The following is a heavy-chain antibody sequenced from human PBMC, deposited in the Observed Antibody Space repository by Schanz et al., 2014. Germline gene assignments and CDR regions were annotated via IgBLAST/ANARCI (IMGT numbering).Heavy chain of an antibody. J-gene: IGHJ4*02. CDR2: IEFDGIKK. Sequence: QVQLLESGGGVVQPGGSLRLSCAASGFTFRDFGLHWVRQAPGKGLEWVSFIEFDGIKKFYADSVKGRFTVSRDNAKSTLFLQMDSLRPEDTAIYYCAKEWSPSFWGQGTLVTVSS. D-gene: IGHD1-26*01. CDR1: GFTFRDFG. CDR3: AKEWSPSF. V-gene: IGHV3-30*02.